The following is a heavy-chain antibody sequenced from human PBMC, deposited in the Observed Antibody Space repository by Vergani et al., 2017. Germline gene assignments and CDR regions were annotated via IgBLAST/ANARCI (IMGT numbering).Heavy chain of an antibody. CDR2: INPSGGST. CDR3: AMHDTSIVGASSGERIVHY. J-gene: IGHJ4*02. Sequence: QVQLVQSGAALKKPGASVKVSCMASGSTFTSYYIPWLRQPPGQGLEWMGMINPSGGSTSNAQKFNGRVTMTSDTSTSTVYMELSSLRSDDTAVYYCAMHDTSIVGASSGERIVHYWGQGTLVTVSS. D-gene: IGHD1-26*01. CDR1: GSTFTSYY. V-gene: IGHV1-46*03.